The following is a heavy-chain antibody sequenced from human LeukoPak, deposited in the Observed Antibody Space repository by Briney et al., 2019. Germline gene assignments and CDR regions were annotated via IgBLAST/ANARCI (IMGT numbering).Heavy chain of an antibody. D-gene: IGHD2-15*01. CDR3: ARRWSFDY. J-gene: IGHJ4*02. CDR1: GFTFSSYA. CDR2: ISGSGGST. Sequence: GGSLRLSCAASGFTFSSYAMSWVRQAPGKGLEWVSAISGSGGSTYYADSVKGRFTISRDNSKNTMYLQMNSLRPDDTAVYYCARRWSFDYWGQGTLVTVSS. V-gene: IGHV3-23*01.